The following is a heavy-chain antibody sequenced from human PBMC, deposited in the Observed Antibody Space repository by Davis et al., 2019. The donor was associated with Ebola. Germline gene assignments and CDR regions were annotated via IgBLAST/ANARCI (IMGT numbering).Heavy chain of an antibody. CDR1: GGSISSHY. CDR2: IHYSGST. J-gene: IGHJ4*02. Sequence: MPSETLSLTCTVSGGSISSHYWSWIRQSPGKGLEWIGYIHYSGSTNSNPSLKSRVTMSVDTSKNQFSLKLTSVTAADTAMYYCASFTFGRGGYWGQGTLVTVSS. V-gene: IGHV4-59*11. D-gene: IGHD3-16*01. CDR3: ASFTFGRGGY.